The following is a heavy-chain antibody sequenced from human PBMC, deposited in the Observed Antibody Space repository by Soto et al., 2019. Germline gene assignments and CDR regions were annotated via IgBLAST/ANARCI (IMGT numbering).Heavy chain of an antibody. Sequence: SETLSLTCTVSGGSISSGGYYWSWIRQHPGKGLEWIGYIYYSGSTYYNPSLKSRVTISVDTSKNQFSLKLSSVTAADTAVYYCAISGYHVSDRSLDYWGQGTLVTVSS. D-gene: IGHD3-10*02. CDR1: GGSISSGGYY. V-gene: IGHV4-31*03. CDR3: AISGYHVSDRSLDY. J-gene: IGHJ4*02. CDR2: IYYSGST.